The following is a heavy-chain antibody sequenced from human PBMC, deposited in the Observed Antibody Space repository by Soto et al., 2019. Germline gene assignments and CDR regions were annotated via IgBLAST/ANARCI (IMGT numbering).Heavy chain of an antibody. J-gene: IGHJ4*02. CDR1: GGTFSSYA. D-gene: IGHD6-19*01. V-gene: IGHV1-69*01. CDR2: IIPIFGTA. CDR3: ARELSEYSSGWFYFDY. Sequence: QVQLVQSGAEVKKPGSSVKVSYKASGGTFSSYAISWVRQAPGQGLEWMGGIIPIFGTANYAQKFQGRVTITADESTSTAYMELSSLRSEDTAVYYCARELSEYSSGWFYFDYWGQGTLVTVSS.